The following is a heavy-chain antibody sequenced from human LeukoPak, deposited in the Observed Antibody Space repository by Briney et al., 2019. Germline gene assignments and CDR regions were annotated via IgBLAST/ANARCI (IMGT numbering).Heavy chain of an antibody. CDR1: GGSISSYY. J-gene: IGHJ5*02. CDR2: IYTSGST. V-gene: IGHV4-4*07. CDR3: ARDLRGSSWYGHNWFDP. D-gene: IGHD6-13*01. Sequence: PSETLSLTCTVSGGSISSYYWSWIRQPAGKGLEWIGRIYTSGSTNYNPSLKSRVTMSVDTSKNQFSLKLSSVTAADTAVYYCARDLRGSSWYGHNWFDPWGQGTLVTVSS.